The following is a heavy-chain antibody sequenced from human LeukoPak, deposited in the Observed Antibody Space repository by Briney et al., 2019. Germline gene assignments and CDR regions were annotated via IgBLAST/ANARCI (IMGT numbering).Heavy chain of an antibody. J-gene: IGHJ6*03. CDR3: AKERGYDRPHYYMDV. CDR1: GFTFSSHA. CDR2: ISGSGGST. Sequence: GGSLRLSCADSGFTFSSHAMSWVRQAPGKGLEWVSAISGSGGSTYYADSVKGRFTISRDNSKNTLYLQMNSLRAEDTAVYYCAKERGYDRPHYYMDVWGKGTTVTVSS. D-gene: IGHD3-22*01. V-gene: IGHV3-23*01.